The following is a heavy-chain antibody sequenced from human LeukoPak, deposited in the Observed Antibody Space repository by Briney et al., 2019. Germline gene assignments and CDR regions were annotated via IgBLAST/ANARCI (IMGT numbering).Heavy chain of an antibody. CDR1: GFTFSSSA. Sequence: GGSLRLSCAASGFTFSSSAMSWVRQAPGKGLECISTISDDSSFTYYADSVKGRSAISRDDSKNTLYLQMNNLKVEDTAVYYCAKGRCSGVGCDSFHSWGQGALVTVSS. J-gene: IGHJ4*02. V-gene: IGHV3-23*01. D-gene: IGHD2-15*01. CDR2: ISDDSSFT. CDR3: AKGRCSGVGCDSFHS.